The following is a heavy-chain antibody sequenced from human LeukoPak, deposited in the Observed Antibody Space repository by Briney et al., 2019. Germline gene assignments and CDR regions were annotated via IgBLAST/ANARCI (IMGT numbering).Heavy chain of an antibody. Sequence: ASVKVSCKASGYTFTSYYMHWVRQAPGQGLEWMGTINLSGGSPGYAQKFQGRVTMTRDTSTSTVYMELSSLRPEDTAVYYCAREVPDYYGSSGYYGGGAYYFDYWGQGTLVTVSS. CDR2: INLSGGSP. CDR3: AREVPDYYGSSGYYGGGAYYFDY. D-gene: IGHD3-22*01. CDR1: GYTFTSYY. V-gene: IGHV1-46*01. J-gene: IGHJ4*02.